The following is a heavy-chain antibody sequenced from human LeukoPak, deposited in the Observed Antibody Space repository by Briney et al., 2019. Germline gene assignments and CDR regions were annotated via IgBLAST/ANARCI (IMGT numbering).Heavy chain of an antibody. CDR1: GFTFSSYS. V-gene: IGHV3-30*02. D-gene: IGHD4-17*01. CDR2: IRYDGSSN. Sequence: PGGSLRLSCAASGFTFSSYSMHWVRQAPGKGLEWVAFIRYDGSSNYYADSVKGRFTISRDNSKNTLYLQMNSLRPEDTAVYYCASERDYGASNAFDMWGRGTMVTVSS. CDR3: ASERDYGASNAFDM. J-gene: IGHJ3*02.